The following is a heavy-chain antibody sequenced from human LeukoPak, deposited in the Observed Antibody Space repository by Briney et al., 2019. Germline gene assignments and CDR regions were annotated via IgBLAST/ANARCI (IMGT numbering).Heavy chain of an antibody. Sequence: GASLRLSCEGSGYTFSSYAMHWVRQAPGKGLEYVAAISSDGRITYYANFVKGRFTISRDNSKNTLYLQMGSLRTEDMAVYYCARVSGWYWFDQWGQGTLVTVSS. V-gene: IGHV3-64*01. J-gene: IGHJ5*02. CDR1: GYTFSSYA. CDR3: ARVSGWYWFDQ. D-gene: IGHD6-19*01. CDR2: ISSDGRIT.